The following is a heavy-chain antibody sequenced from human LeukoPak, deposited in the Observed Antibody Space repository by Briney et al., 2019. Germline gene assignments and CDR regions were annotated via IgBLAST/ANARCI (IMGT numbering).Heavy chain of an antibody. V-gene: IGHV3-48*02. D-gene: IGHD1-14*01. J-gene: IGHJ4*02. CDR1: GFTFSSYS. CDR2: ISSSSSTI. Sequence: GGSLRLSCTASGFTFSSYSMNWVRQAPGKGLEWVSYISSSSSTIYYADSVKGRFTISRDSAKNSLYLQMSSLRDEDTAVYYCARDRLTGYWGQGTLVTVSS. CDR3: ARDRLTGY.